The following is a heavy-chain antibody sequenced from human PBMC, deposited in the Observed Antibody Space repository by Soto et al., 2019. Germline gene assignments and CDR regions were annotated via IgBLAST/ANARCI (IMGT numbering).Heavy chain of an antibody. Sequence: KPSETLSLTCTVSGTSISTYYWSWIRQPPGKGLEWIGYIYYSGSTNYNPSLKSRVTISVDTSKNQFSLKLSSVTAADTAVYYCARYDDTSGDYSPWIDPWGQGTLVTVSS. D-gene: IGHD3-22*01. V-gene: IGHV4-59*01. CDR2: IYYSGST. CDR3: ARYDDTSGDYSPWIDP. CDR1: GTSISTYY. J-gene: IGHJ5*02.